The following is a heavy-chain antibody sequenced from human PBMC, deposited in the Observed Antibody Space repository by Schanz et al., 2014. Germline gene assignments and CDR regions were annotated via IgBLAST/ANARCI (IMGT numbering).Heavy chain of an antibody. V-gene: IGHV3-23*01. CDR3: AKYRGYYRVSGSYRELEY. Sequence: EVQLLESGGGLVQPGGSLRLSCAASGFTFSTHAMSWVRQAPGKGLEWVSVIGVDGTTTYYADSVKGRFTISRDNSKNTLYLQMNSLRPEDTAVYYCAKYRGYYRVSGSYRELEYWGQGTLVTVSS. CDR2: IGVDGTTT. CDR1: GFTFSTHA. D-gene: IGHD3-10*01. J-gene: IGHJ4*02.